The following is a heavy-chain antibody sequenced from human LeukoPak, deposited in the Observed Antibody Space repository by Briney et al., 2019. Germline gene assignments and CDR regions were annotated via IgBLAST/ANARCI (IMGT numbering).Heavy chain of an antibody. D-gene: IGHD3-22*01. Sequence: SETLSLTCTVSGGSISSGSYYWSWIRQPAGKGLEWIGRIYTSGSTNYNPSLKSRVTISVDTSKNQFSLKLSSVTAADTAVYYCARYDSSGRFAYWGQGTLVTVSS. CDR1: GGSISSGSYY. CDR3: ARYDSSGRFAY. CDR2: IYTSGST. J-gene: IGHJ4*02. V-gene: IGHV4-61*02.